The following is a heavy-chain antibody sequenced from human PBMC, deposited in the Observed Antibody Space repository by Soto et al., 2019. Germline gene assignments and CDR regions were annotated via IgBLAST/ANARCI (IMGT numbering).Heavy chain of an antibody. V-gene: IGHV3-33*01. CDR2: IWYDGSNK. J-gene: IGHJ4*02. Sequence: GGSLRLSCAAPGFTFISYGMHWVRQAPGKGLEWVAVIWYDGSNKYYADSVKGRFTISRDNSKNTLYLQMNSLRAEDTAVYYCARGSGKLPRYWGQGTLVTVSS. CDR3: ARGSGKLPRY. D-gene: IGHD2-15*01. CDR1: GFTFISYG.